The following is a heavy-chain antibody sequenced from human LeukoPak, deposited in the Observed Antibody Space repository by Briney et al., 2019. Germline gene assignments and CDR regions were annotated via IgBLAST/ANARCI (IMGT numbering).Heavy chain of an antibody. CDR1: GFTFNSCW. J-gene: IGHJ4*02. D-gene: IGHD6-6*01. Sequence: PGGSLRLSCAASGFTFNSCWMSWVRQAPGKGLEWTANTNEDGSEKHYVDSVEGRFTISRDNAKNSLYLQMNSLRVEDTALYYCTRGDSSSKIDYWGQGILVIVSS. CDR2: TNEDGSEK. V-gene: IGHV3-7*01. CDR3: TRGDSSSKIDY.